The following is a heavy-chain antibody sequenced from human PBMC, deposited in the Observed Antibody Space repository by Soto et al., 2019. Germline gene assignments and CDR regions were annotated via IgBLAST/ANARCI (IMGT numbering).Heavy chain of an antibody. Sequence: SETLSLTCAVYGGSFSGYYWSWIRQPPGKGLEWIGEINHSGSTNYNPSLKSRVTISVDTSKNQFSLKLSSVTAADTAVYYCARGGLDIVVVPAAICRAFDIWGQGTMVTVSS. CDR1: GGSFSGYY. V-gene: IGHV4-34*01. D-gene: IGHD2-2*02. J-gene: IGHJ3*02. CDR2: INHSGST. CDR3: ARGGLDIVVVPAAICRAFDI.